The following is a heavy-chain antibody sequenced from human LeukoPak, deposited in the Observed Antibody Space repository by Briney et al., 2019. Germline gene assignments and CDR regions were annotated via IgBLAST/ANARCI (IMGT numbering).Heavy chain of an antibody. V-gene: IGHV3-NL1*01. Sequence: GGSLRLSCAASGFTFSSYGMHWVRQAPGKGLEWVSVIYSGGSTYYADSVKGRFTISRDNSKNTLYLQMNSLRAEDTAVYYCARDSGYDSGLDYWGQGTLVTVSS. J-gene: IGHJ4*02. CDR3: ARDSGYDSGLDY. D-gene: IGHD5-12*01. CDR1: GFTFSSYG. CDR2: IYSGGST.